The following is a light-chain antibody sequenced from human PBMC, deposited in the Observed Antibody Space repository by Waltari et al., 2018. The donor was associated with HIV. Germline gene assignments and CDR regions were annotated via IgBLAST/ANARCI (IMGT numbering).Light chain of an antibody. J-gene: IGLJ1*01. V-gene: IGLV1-47*01. CDR2: RTN. CDR3: AAWDSSLNGYV. Sequence: QSVLTQPPSASGTPGQRVTIACSGGISNLGGNYVYWYQQLPGTTPKLLIYRTNQRPSGVPDRFSGSKSGTSASLVISGLRSGDEADYYCAAWDSSLNGYVFGTGTKVTVL. CDR1: ISNLGGNY.